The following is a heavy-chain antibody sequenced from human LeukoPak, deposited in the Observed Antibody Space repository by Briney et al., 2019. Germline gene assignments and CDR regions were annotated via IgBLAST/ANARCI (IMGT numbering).Heavy chain of an antibody. V-gene: IGHV3-53*01. J-gene: IGHJ4*02. CDR2: IYIGGAT. CDR1: GFSVSDNH. CDR3: ATNYPRGLSDFDD. Sequence: PGGSLRLSCAASGFSVSDNHMNWVRQAPGKGLEWVSNIYIGGATYYADFVKGRFTISRDNSKNMLYLQMNSLRDEDTAVYYCATNYPRGLSDFDDWGQGTLVTVSS. D-gene: IGHD3/OR15-3a*01.